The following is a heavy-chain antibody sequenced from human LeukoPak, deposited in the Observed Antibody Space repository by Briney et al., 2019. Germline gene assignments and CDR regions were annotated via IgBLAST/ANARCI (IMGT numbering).Heavy chain of an antibody. CDR3: TSAIYCSSTSCNNYNYGMDV. V-gene: IGHV3-30*03. D-gene: IGHD2-2*01. CDR2: ISYDGSNK. Sequence: RPGGSLRLSCAASGFTFSRYGMHWVRQAPGKGLEWVAVISYDGSNKYYADSVKGRFTISRDNSKNTLYLQMNSLRAEDTAVYYCTSAIYCSSTSCNNYNYGMDVWGQGTTVTVSS. CDR1: GFTFSRYG. J-gene: IGHJ6*02.